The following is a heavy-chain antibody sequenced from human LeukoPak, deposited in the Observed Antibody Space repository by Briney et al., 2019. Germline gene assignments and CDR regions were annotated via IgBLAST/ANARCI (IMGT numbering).Heavy chain of an antibody. V-gene: IGHV3-21*01. CDR1: GFTFSNYN. CDR3: ARSRFGQRGY. J-gene: IGHJ4*02. D-gene: IGHD3-16*01. Sequence: GGSLRLSCAASGFTFSNYNMDWVRQAPGKGLEWVSSITSGSTYIYYADPVKGRFTISRDDAKNSLFLQMDSLRAEDTAVYYCARSRFGQRGYWGQGTLVTVSS. CDR2: ITSGSTYI.